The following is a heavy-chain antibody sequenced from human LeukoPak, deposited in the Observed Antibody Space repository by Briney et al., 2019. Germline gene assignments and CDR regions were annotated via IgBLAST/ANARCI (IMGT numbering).Heavy chain of an antibody. V-gene: IGHV6-1*01. CDR2: TYFRSKWYN. Sequence: SQTLSLTCAVSGDTVSSNSAAWNWITQSPSRGLEWLGRTYFRSKWYNDYAESVKGRISTNTDTSKNQFSLQLNSVTPEDTAVYYCANFYLDNWSQGSLVTVSS. CDR1: GDTVSSNSAA. J-gene: IGHJ4*02. CDR3: ANFYLDN.